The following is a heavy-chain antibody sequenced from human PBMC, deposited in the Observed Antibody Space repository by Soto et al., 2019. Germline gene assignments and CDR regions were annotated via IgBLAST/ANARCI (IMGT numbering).Heavy chain of an antibody. V-gene: IGHV3-33*01. D-gene: IGHD4-17*01. J-gene: IGHJ4*02. CDR3: ARDSDDYGDLFDY. CDR2: IWYDGSNK. Sequence: GGSLRLSCAASGFTFSSYGMHWVRQAPGKGLEWVAVIWYDGSNKYYADSVKGRFTISRDNSKNTLYLQMNSLRAEDTAVYYCARDSDDYGDLFDYWGQGTLVTVSS. CDR1: GFTFSSYG.